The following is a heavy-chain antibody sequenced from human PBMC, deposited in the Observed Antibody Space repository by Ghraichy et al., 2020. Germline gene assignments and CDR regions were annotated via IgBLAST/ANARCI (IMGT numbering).Heavy chain of an antibody. Sequence: GGSLRLSCAASGFTFDDYAMHWVRQAPGKGLEWVSGISWNSGSIGYADSVKGRFTISRDNAKNSLYLQMNSLRAEDTALYYCAKDSSGDFWSGYYPDYWGQGTLVTVSS. CDR2: ISWNSGSI. CDR1: GFTFDDYA. J-gene: IGHJ4*02. D-gene: IGHD3-3*01. CDR3: AKDSSGDFWSGYYPDY. V-gene: IGHV3-9*01.